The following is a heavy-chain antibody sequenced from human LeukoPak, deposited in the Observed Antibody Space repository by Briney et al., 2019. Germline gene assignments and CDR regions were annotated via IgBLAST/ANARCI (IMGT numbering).Heavy chain of an antibody. Sequence: SETLSLTCAVYGGSFSGYYWSWIRQPPGKGLEWIGEINHSGSTNYNPSLKSRVTISVETSKNQFSLKLSSVTAADTAVYYCARGPPNYYGSGSYSGYYYYYYMDVWGKGTTVTVSS. CDR3: ARGPPNYYGSGSYSGYYYYYYMDV. V-gene: IGHV4-34*01. D-gene: IGHD3-10*01. J-gene: IGHJ6*03. CDR1: GGSFSGYY. CDR2: INHSGST.